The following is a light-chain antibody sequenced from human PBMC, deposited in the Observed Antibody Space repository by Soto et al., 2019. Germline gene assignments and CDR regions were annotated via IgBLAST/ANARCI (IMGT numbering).Light chain of an antibody. CDR3: QHYDTSPET. CDR2: GAS. CDR1: QSFSSN. V-gene: IGKV3D-15*02. J-gene: IGKJ1*01. Sequence: EIVMTQSPATLSVSPGERATLSCRASQSFSSNLAWYQQKPGQAPRLLIYGASTRATGVPARFSGSGSGTEFTLTISRLEPEDFAVYYCQHYDTSPETFGQGTKVDIK.